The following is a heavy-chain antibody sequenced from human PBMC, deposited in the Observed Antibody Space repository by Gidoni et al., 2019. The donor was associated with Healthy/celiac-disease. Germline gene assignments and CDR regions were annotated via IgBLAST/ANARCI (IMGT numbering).Heavy chain of an antibody. CDR3: ASQGGEVDAFDI. D-gene: IGHD3-10*01. V-gene: IGHV1-46*01. Sequence: VQLAQSGDEVTKTGASGKGSSKAYGYTFTSSYMHWVRQAPGQGLEWMGIINPSGGSTSHAQKFQGRVTMTMDTSTSTVYMELSSLRSEDTAVYYCASQGGEVDAFDIWGQGTMVTVSS. CDR1: GYTFTSSY. J-gene: IGHJ3*02. CDR2: INPSGGST.